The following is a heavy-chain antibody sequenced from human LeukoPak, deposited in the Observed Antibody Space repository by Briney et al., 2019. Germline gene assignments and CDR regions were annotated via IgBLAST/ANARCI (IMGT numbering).Heavy chain of an antibody. CDR1: GFTFSSNG. D-gene: IGHD1-26*01. J-gene: IGHJ3*02. CDR3: AREWEEAFDI. V-gene: IGHV3-48*04. Sequence: TGGSLRLSCAASGFTFSSNGMNWVRQAPGKGLEWVSYISSSSSTIYYADSVKGRFTISRDNAKNSLSLQMNSLRAEDTAVYYCAREWEEAFDIWGQGTMVTVSS. CDR2: ISSSSSTI.